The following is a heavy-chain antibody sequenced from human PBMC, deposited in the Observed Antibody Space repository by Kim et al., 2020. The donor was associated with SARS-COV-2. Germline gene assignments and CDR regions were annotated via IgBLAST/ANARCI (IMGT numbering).Heavy chain of an antibody. J-gene: IGHJ4*02. V-gene: IGHV3-49*02. CDR3: ATRYSGSYYGFDY. Sequence: YAASVKGRFTISRDDSKSIAYQQMNSLKTEDTAVYYCATRYSGSYYGFDYWGQGTLVTVSS. D-gene: IGHD1-26*01.